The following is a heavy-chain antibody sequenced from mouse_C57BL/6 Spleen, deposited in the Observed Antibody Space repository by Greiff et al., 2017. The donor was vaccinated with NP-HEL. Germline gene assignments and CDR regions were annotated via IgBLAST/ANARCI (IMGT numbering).Heavy chain of an antibody. V-gene: IGHV3-2*02. CDR3: ARTARIKY. J-gene: IGHJ2*01. D-gene: IGHD1-2*01. CDR1: GYSITSGYG. CDR2: ISYSGST. Sequence: VQLKESGPGLVKPSQSLSLTCTVTGYSITSGYGWNWIRQFPGNKLEWMGYISYSGSTNYNPSLKSRIFITRDTSKNQFFLQLNSVTTEDTATYYCARTARIKYWGQGTTLIVSS.